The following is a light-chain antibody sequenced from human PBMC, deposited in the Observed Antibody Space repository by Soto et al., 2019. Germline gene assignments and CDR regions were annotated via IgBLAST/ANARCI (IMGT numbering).Light chain of an antibody. J-gene: IGKJ1*01. CDR2: GAS. V-gene: IGKV3-15*01. CDR1: QSVSSN. CDR3: QSRRT. Sequence: EIVMTQSPATLSVSPGERATLSCRASQSVSSNLAWYQQKPGQAPRLLIYGASTRATGIPARFSGSGSGTEFTLTISSLQSEDFAVYYCQSRRTFGQGTKVEIK.